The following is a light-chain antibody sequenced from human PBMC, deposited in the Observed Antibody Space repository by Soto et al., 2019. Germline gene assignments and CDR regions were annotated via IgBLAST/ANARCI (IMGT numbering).Light chain of an antibody. J-gene: IGKJ5*01. CDR3: QQRSNWPLT. V-gene: IGKV3-11*01. CDR2: DAS. CDR1: QSVTTN. Sequence: EIVMTQFPATLSVSPGERATLSCRASQSVTTNLAWYQQKPGQAPRLLIYDASNRATGIPARFSGSGSGTDFTLTISSLEPEDFAVYYCQQRSNWPLTFGQGTRLEIK.